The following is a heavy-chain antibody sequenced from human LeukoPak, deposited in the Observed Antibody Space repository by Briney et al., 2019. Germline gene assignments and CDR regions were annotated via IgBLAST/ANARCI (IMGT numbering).Heavy chain of an antibody. V-gene: IGHV3-30*02. Sequence: GGSLRLSCAASGFTFSSYGMHWVRQAPGKGLEWVAFIRYDGSNKYYADSVKGRFTISRDNSKNTLYLQMNSLRAEDTAVYYCAKSAYDFWSGYYHFDYWGQGTLVTVSS. CDR3: AKSAYDFWSGYYHFDY. J-gene: IGHJ4*02. CDR1: GFTFSSYG. CDR2: IRYDGSNK. D-gene: IGHD3-3*01.